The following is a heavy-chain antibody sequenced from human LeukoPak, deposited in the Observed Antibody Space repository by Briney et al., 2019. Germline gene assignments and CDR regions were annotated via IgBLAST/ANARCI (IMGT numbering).Heavy chain of an antibody. CDR2: ISTSAGTI. J-gene: IGHJ4*02. V-gene: IGHV3-11*01. CDR3: ARDAIDSSGFDFDY. D-gene: IGHD3-22*01. Sequence: GGSLRLSCAASGFTFSDYYMTWIRQAPGKGLEWISYISTSAGTIYYADSVKGRFTISRDNAKNSLYLQMDSLRAEDTAVYYCARDAIDSSGFDFDYWGQGTLVTVSS. CDR1: GFTFSDYY.